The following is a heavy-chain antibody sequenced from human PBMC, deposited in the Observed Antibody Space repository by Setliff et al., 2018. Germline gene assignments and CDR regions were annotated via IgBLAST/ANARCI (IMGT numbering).Heavy chain of an antibody. CDR3: AREGGELQASYFDY. D-gene: IGHD1-7*01. Sequence: SVKVSCKASGYTFTSYDINWVRQATGQGLEWMGGIIPIFGTANYAQKFQGRVTITTDESTSTAYMELSSLRSEDTAVYYCAREGGELQASYFDYWGQGTLVTVSS. J-gene: IGHJ4*02. V-gene: IGHV1-69*05. CDR2: IIPIFGTA. CDR1: GYTFTSYD.